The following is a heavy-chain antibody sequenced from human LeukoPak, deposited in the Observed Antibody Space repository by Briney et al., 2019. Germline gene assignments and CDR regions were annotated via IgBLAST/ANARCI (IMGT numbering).Heavy chain of an antibody. V-gene: IGHV4-39*01. Sequence: PSETLSLTCTVSGGSIASSGYYGGWIRQPPGKGLEWIGSIYYTGSTSYNPSLKSRLTISVDTSKNQFSLKLTSVTAADTAVYYCARRTSGWFFDYWGQGSLVTVSS. J-gene: IGHJ4*02. D-gene: IGHD6-19*01. CDR3: ARRTSGWFFDY. CDR2: IYYTGST. CDR1: GGSIASSGYY.